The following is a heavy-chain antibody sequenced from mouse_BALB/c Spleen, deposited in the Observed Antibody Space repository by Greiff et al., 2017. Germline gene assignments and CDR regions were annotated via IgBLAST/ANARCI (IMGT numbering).Heavy chain of an antibody. J-gene: IGHJ4*01. V-gene: IGHV7-3*02. CDR2: IRNKANGYTS. Sequence: EVQLVESGAGLVQPGGSLRLSCATSGFTFTDYYMSWVRQPPGKALEWLGFIRNKANGYTSEYSASVKGRFTISRDNSQSILYLQMNTLRAEDSATYDCARDGNRYAMDYWGQGTSVTVSS. CDR3: ARDGNRYAMDY. D-gene: IGHD2-1*01. CDR1: GFTFTDYY.